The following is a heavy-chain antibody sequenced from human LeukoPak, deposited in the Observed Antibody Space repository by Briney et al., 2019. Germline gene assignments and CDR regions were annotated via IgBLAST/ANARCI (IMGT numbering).Heavy chain of an antibody. CDR3: ASGGDYYDSSGYYYPMTFDY. V-gene: IGHV1-3*01. CDR2: INAGNGNT. J-gene: IGHJ4*02. CDR1: GYTFTSYA. D-gene: IGHD3-22*01. Sequence: ASVKVSCKASGYTFTSYAMHWVRQAPGQRLEWMGWINAGNGNTKYSQKFQGRVTITRDTSASTAYMELSSLRSEDTAVYYCASGGDYYDSSGYYYPMTFDYWGRGTLVTVSS.